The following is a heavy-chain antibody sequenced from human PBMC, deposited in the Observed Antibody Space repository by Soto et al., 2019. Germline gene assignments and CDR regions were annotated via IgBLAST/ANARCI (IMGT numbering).Heavy chain of an antibody. J-gene: IGHJ6*02. V-gene: IGHV3-33*01. CDR3: ARGLRGISFYGMDV. CDR1: GFTFSLYG. Sequence: QVQLVESGGGVVQPGRSLRLSCAASGFTFSLYGMHWVRQAPGKGLEWVAVIWYDGSNKFYADSVKGRFTISRDNSKNTLYLQMHSLRDEDTAVYYWARGLRGISFYGMDVWGQGTTVIVS. D-gene: IGHD3-16*01. CDR2: IWYDGSNK.